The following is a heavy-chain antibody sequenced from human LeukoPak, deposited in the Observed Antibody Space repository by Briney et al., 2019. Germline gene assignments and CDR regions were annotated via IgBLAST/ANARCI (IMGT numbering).Heavy chain of an antibody. CDR2: ISYDATNK. Sequence: GRSLRLSCAASGFTFSSYAMHWVRQAPGKGLEWVAVISYDATNKYYRDSVKGRFTISRDNSKNTLYLQMNSLRVEDTAVYYCARDQDVAAAGTWGSIDYWGQGTLVTVSS. CDR1: GFTFSSYA. V-gene: IGHV3-30*04. D-gene: IGHD6-13*01. CDR3: ARDQDVAAAGTWGSIDY. J-gene: IGHJ4*02.